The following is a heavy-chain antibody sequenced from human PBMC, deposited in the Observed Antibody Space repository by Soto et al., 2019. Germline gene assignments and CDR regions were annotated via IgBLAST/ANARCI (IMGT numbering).Heavy chain of an antibody. CDR3: ARERVEGYFDL. V-gene: IGHV4-30-4*01. D-gene: IGHD2-15*01. J-gene: IGHJ2*01. CDR1: GGSFSSADSY. CDR2: IYYSGST. Sequence: QVQLQESGPGLVKPSQTLSLTCTVSGGSFSSADSYWRWIRQPPGKGLEWIGYIYYSGSTYYNPSLESRPTISVATSKNQFSRKLSSVTAADTAVYYCARERVEGYFDLWGRGTLVTVSS.